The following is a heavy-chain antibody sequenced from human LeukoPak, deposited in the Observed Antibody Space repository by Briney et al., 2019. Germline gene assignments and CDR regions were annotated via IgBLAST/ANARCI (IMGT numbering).Heavy chain of an antibody. V-gene: IGHV4-4*07. CDR3: ARDDRAGYYDSTFAFDI. D-gene: IGHD3-22*01. CDR2: IYTSGST. CDR1: GCSISSYY. Sequence: KPSETLSLTCTVSGCSISSYYWSWIRQPAGKGLEWIGRIYTSGSTNYNPSLKSRVTMSVDTSKNQFSLKLSSVTAADTAVYYCARDDRAGYYDSTFAFDIWGQGTMVTVSS. J-gene: IGHJ3*02.